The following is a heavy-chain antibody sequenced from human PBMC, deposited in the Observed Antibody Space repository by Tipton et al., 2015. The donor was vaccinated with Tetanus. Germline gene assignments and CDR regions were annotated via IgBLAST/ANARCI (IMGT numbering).Heavy chain of an antibody. D-gene: IGHD4-17*01. J-gene: IGHJ6*04. V-gene: IGHV4-59*01. Sequence: TLSLTCTVSGGSISTSYWTWIRQSPGKGLEWIGYISNLGRTNYNPSLRSRLTISVDTSKNQFSLKLASMTAADSAVYYCARGVIDYGKSMDVWDKGTTVIVSA. CDR3: ARGVIDYGKSMDV. CDR1: GGSISTSY. CDR2: ISNLGRT.